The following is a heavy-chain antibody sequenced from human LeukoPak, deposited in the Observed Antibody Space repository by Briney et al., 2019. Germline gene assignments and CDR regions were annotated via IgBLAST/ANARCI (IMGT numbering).Heavy chain of an antibody. J-gene: IGHJ5*02. D-gene: IGHD3-22*01. CDR2: INHSGST. Sequence: PSETLSLTCAVYGGSFSGYYWSWIRQPPGKGLEWIGEINHSGSTNYNPSLKSRVTISVDTSKNQFSLKLSSVTAADTAVYYCARARKHYYDSSGYRYRNWFDPWGQGTLVTVSS. CDR1: GGSFSGYY. V-gene: IGHV4-34*01. CDR3: ARARKHYYDSSGYRYRNWFDP.